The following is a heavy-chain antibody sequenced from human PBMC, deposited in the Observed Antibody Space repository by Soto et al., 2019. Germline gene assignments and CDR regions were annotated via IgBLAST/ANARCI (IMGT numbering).Heavy chain of an antibody. CDR3: ARDPYDFWSGTPDYYYYYYMDV. Sequence: GGSLRLSCAASGFTFSSYGMHWVRQAPGKGLEWVAVIWYDGSNKYYADSVKGRFTISRDNSKNTLYLQMNSLRAEDTAVYYCARDPYDFWSGTPDYYYYYYMDVWGKGTTVTVSS. CDR2: IWYDGSNK. V-gene: IGHV3-33*01. CDR1: GFTFSSYG. D-gene: IGHD3-3*01. J-gene: IGHJ6*03.